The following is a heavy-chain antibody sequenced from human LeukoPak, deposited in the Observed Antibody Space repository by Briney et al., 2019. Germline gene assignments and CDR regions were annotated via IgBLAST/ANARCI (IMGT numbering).Heavy chain of an antibody. Sequence: ASVKVSCKASGYTFTSYDINWVRQATGQGLEWMGWMNPNSGNTGYAQKFQGRVTMTRNTSISTAYMELSSLRSEDTAVYYCARGAGGAAAGTSNWFDPWGQGTLVTVSS. CDR2: MNPNSGNT. CDR1: GYTFTSYD. CDR3: ARGAGGAAAGTSNWFDP. V-gene: IGHV1-8*01. D-gene: IGHD6-13*01. J-gene: IGHJ5*02.